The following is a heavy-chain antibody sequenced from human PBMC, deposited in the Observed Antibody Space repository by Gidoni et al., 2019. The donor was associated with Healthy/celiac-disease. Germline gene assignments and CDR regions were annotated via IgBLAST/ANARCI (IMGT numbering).Heavy chain of an antibody. Sequence: QVQLVESGGGVVQPGRSLRLSCAASGFTFSSYGMHWVRQAPGKGLEGGAVIWYDGSNKYYADSVKGRFTISRDNSKNTLYLQMNSLRAEDTAVYYCARERESWGGYANYYYGMDVWGQGTTVTVSS. J-gene: IGHJ6*02. CDR3: ARERESWGGYANYYYGMDV. CDR2: IWYDGSNK. V-gene: IGHV3-33*01. D-gene: IGHD5-12*01. CDR1: GFTFSSYG.